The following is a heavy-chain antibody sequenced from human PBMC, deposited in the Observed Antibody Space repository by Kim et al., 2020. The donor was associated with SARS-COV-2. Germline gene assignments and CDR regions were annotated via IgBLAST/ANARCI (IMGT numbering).Heavy chain of an antibody. V-gene: IGHV3-30*01. J-gene: IGHJ4*02. CDR3: ARGELLGYFDD. CDR2: K. Sequence: KYYADTVKGRFTISRDNSKNTLYLQMNSLGAEDTAVYYCARGELLGYFDDWGQGTLVTVSS. D-gene: IGHD1-26*01.